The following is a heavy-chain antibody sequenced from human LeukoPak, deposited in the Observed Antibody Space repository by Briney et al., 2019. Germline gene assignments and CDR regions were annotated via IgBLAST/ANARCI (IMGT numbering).Heavy chain of an antibody. CDR2: IYYSGTT. D-gene: IGHD6-13*01. CDR3: AGLGYSSSSGFDP. V-gene: IGHV4-59*01. Sequence: SETLSLICTVSGGSISNYYWNWIRQPPGKGLEWIGYIYYSGTTNYNPSLKSRVSMSVDTSKNQFSLKLSSVTAADTAVYYCAGLGYSSSSGFDPWGQGTLVTVSS. J-gene: IGHJ5*02. CDR1: GGSISNYY.